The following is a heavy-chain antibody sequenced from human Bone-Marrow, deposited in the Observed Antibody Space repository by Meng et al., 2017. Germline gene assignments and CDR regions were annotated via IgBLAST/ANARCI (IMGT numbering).Heavy chain of an antibody. V-gene: IGHV3-21*01. Sequence: GESLKISCAASGFTFSSYSMNWVRQAPGKGLEWVSYISSSSSYIYYADSVKGRFTISRDNAKNSLYLQMNSLRAEDTAVYYCARDPHAYEIKPYCGGDCIDYWGQGTLVTVSS. CDR3: ARDPHAYEIKPYCGGDCIDY. CDR2: ISSSSSYI. D-gene: IGHD2-21*02. J-gene: IGHJ4*02. CDR1: GFTFSSYS.